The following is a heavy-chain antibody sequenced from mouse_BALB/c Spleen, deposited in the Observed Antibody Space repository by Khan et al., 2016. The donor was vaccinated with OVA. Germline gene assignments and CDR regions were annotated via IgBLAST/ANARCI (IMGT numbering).Heavy chain of an antibody. CDR3: ARSPTWFAY. CDR1: GYTFTDYG. J-gene: IGHJ3*01. Sequence: QIQLVQSGPELKKPGETVKISCKTSGYTFTDYGMNWVKQAPGKGLKWMGYINTYIGEPTYADDFKGRFAFSLDTSASTAYLQINNLKNEDTATYVCARSPTWFAYWGQGTLVTVSA. CDR2: INTYIGEP. V-gene: IGHV9-3-1*01.